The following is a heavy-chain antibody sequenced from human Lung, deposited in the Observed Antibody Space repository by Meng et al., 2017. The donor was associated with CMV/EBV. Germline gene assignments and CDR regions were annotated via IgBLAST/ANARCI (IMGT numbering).Heavy chain of an antibody. CDR1: GYTFTDHY. V-gene: IGHV1-2*02. CDR2: INPDSGGT. CDR3: ARESDSSGSNGYFDY. J-gene: IGHJ4*02. Sequence: ASVXVSXXASGYTFTDHYMHWVRQAPGQGLEWMGWINPDSGGTLYAHKFQGRVTVTRDTSISTAYMELSSLRSDDTAVYYCARESDSSGSNGYFDYWGQGTXVTVSS. D-gene: IGHD3-22*01.